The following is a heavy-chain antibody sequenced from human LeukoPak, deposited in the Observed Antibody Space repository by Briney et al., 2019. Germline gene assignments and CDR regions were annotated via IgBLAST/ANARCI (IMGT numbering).Heavy chain of an antibody. CDR2: IWYDGSNK. J-gene: IGHJ4*02. Sequence: GGSLRLSCAASGFTFSSYGMHWVRQALGKGLEWVAVIWYDGSNKYYADSVKGRFTISRDNSKNTLYLQMNSLRAEDTAVYYCAIDAGPGNQNFDYWGQGTLVTVSS. D-gene: IGHD1-14*01. CDR1: GFTFSSYG. CDR3: AIDAGPGNQNFDY. V-gene: IGHV3-33*01.